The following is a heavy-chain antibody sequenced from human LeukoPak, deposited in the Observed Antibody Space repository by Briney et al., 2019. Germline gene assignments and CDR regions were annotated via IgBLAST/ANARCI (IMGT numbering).Heavy chain of an antibody. CDR1: GYTLTSYA. CDR2: INTGNGNT. J-gene: IGHJ4*02. Sequence: VASVKVSCKASGYTLTSYAIHWVRQAPGQGPEWMGWINTGNGNTKYSQKFQGRVTITRDTSADTAYMELSSLRFEDTAVYYCARGGSRMTTFYIIDYWGQGTLVTVSS. D-gene: IGHD4-11*01. V-gene: IGHV1-3*04. CDR3: ARGGSRMTTFYIIDY.